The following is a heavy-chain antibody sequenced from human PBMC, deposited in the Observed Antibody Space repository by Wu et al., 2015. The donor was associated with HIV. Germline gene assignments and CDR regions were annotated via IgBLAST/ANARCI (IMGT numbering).Heavy chain of an antibody. CDR1: GYTFTTYD. CDR2: MNPNNGNT. J-gene: IGHJ4*02. V-gene: IGHV1-8*02. Sequence: QVQLVQSGAEMKKPGASVNISCKASGYTFTTYDINWVRQASGQGPEYMGWMNPNNGNTASAQRFQGRITMTRTTSTSTAYLELSSLTSEDTAVYYCVRGRYELGYWGQGTLVTVSS. CDR3: VRGRYELGY. D-gene: IGHD5-12*01.